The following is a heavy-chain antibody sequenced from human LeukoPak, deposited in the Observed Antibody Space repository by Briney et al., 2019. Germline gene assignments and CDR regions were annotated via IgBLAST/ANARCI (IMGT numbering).Heavy chain of an antibody. V-gene: IGHV3-74*01. CDR2: INSDGSST. CDR3: ARERGNSSPYFFAY. J-gene: IGHJ4*02. CDR1: GLTFSSYW. Sequence: GSLRLYCAGSGLTFSSYWMHWVRQAPGKGLVWVSRINSDGSSTNYADSVKGRFTISRDNAKNTLYLQMNSLRAEDTAVYYCARERGNSSPYFFAYWGQGTLVTVSS. D-gene: IGHD6-6*01.